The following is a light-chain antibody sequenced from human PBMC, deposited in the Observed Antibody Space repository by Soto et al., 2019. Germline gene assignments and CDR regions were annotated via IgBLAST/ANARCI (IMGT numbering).Light chain of an antibody. CDR1: QDINAY. CDR3: QQANSCPIT. V-gene: IGKV1-12*01. Sequence: DIQLTQSPSSLSVSVGYRFTITCQASQDINAYLNWYQHKPGKAPRLLIYDASSLQSGVPSRFSGSASGTDFTLTISSLQPEDFATYYCQQANSCPITFGQGTRLEI. J-gene: IGKJ5*01. CDR2: DAS.